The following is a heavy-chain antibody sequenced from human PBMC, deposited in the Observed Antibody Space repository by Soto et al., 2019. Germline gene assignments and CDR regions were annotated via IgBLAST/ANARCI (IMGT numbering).Heavy chain of an antibody. CDR2: ISAYNGNT. V-gene: IGHV1-18*01. CDR3: ARDALKQDSSGYYYVVWFGP. CDR1: GYTFTSYG. D-gene: IGHD3-22*01. J-gene: IGHJ5*02. Sequence: ASVKVSCKASGYTFTSYGISWVRQAPGQGLEWMGWISAYNGNTNYAQKLQGRVTMTTDTSTSTAYMELRSLRSDDTAVYYCARDALKQDSSGYYYVVWFGPWGQGTLVTVSS.